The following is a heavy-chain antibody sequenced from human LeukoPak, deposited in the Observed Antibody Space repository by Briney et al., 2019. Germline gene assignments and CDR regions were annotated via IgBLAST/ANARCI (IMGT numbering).Heavy chain of an antibody. CDR1: GGSISSYY. CDR2: IYYSGST. Sequence: PSETLSLTCTVSGGSISSYYWSWIRQPPGKGLEWIGYIYYSGSTNYNPSLKSRVTISVDTSKNQFSLKLSSVTAADTAVYYCARLVGSSSADYWGLGALVTVSS. V-gene: IGHV4-59*08. D-gene: IGHD6-6*01. CDR3: ARLVGSSSADY. J-gene: IGHJ4*02.